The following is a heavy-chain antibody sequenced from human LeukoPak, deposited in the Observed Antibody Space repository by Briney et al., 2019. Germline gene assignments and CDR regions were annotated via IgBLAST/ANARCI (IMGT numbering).Heavy chain of an antibody. V-gene: IGHV3-23*01. CDR2: ITTSDGNT. D-gene: IGHD7-27*01. J-gene: IGHJ4*02. CDR3: AKDGGLWVSAHWGDS. CDR1: GFTFSSYT. Sequence: QPGGSLRLSCAASGFTFSSYTMSWVRQAPGKGLEWVSTITTSDGNTYYADSVKGRFTVSRDNSKNTLFLQMNSLGAEDTAVYYCAKDGGLWVSAHWGDSWGRGTLVTVSS.